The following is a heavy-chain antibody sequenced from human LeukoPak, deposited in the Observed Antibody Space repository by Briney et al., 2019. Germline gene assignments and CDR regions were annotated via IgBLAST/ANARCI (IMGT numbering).Heavy chain of an antibody. CDR1: GYTLTELS. Sequence: GASVKVSCKGSGYTLTELSMHWVRQAPGKGLGWMGGFDPEDGETIYAQKFQGRVTMTEDTSTDTAYMELSSLRSEDTAVYYCATGYYDSSGYSYQFDPWGQGTLVTVSS. V-gene: IGHV1-24*01. CDR3: ATGYYDSSGYSYQFDP. J-gene: IGHJ5*02. D-gene: IGHD3-22*01. CDR2: FDPEDGET.